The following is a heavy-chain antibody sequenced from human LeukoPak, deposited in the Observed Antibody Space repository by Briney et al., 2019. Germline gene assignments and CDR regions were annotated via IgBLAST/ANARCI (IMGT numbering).Heavy chain of an antibody. D-gene: IGHD3-16*01. CDR3: ARGGGLDV. Sequence: GSLRLSCAASGFTFSSYWKNWARQAPGKGLEWVASINHNGNVNYYVDPVKGRFTISRDNAKNSLYLQMSNLRAEDTAVYFCARGGGLDVWGQGATVTVSS. J-gene: IGHJ6*02. CDR2: INHNGNVN. CDR1: GFTFSSYW. V-gene: IGHV3-7*03.